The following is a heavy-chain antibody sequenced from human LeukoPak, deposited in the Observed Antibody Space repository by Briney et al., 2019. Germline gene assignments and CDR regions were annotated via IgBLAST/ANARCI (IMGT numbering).Heavy chain of an antibody. J-gene: IGHJ6*03. D-gene: IGHD2-2*02. Sequence: SSETLSLTCAVYRGSFSGYYWSWVRQPPGKGLEWIGEINHSGSTNYNPSLKSRVTISVDTSKNQFSLKLSSVTAADTAVYYCARTRPDIVVVPAAISQRGYYYYYYYMDVWGKGTTVTVSS. CDR1: RGSFSGYY. CDR2: INHSGST. V-gene: IGHV4-34*01. CDR3: ARTRPDIVVVPAAISQRGYYYYYYYMDV.